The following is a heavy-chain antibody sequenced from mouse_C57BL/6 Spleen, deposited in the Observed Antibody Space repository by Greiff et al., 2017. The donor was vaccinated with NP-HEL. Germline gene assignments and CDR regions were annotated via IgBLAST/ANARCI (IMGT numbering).Heavy chain of an antibody. Sequence: DVMLVESEGGLVQPGSSMKLSCTASGFTFSDYYMAWVRQVPEKGLEWVANINYDGSSTYYLDSLKSRFIISRDNAKNILYLQMSSLKSEETATYYCARDYYGSLAYWGQGTLVTVSA. CDR2: INYDGSST. J-gene: IGHJ3*01. D-gene: IGHD1-1*01. CDR3: ARDYYGSLAY. V-gene: IGHV5-16*01. CDR1: GFTFSDYY.